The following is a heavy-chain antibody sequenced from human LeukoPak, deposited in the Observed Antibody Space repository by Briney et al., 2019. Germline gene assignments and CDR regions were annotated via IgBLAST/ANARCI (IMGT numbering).Heavy chain of an antibody. CDR1: GYTFSSYD. J-gene: IGHJ6*03. CDR3: ARARQPFTIFVVVITHYYYYYMDV. Sequence: ASVKVSCKASGYTFSSYDINWVRQTTGQGRECMGLMNPNCGNTGYAQKFQGRVTMTRNTSISTAYMELSSLRSEDTAVYYCARARQPFTIFVVVITHYYYYYMDVWGKGTTVTVSS. D-gene: IGHD3-3*01. V-gene: IGHV1-8*01. CDR2: MNPNCGNT.